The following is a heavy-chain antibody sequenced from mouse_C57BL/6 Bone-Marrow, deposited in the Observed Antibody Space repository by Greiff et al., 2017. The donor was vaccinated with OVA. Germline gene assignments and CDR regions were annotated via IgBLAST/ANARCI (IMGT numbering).Heavy chain of an antibody. D-gene: IGHD4-1*01. CDR1: GFTFSSYT. Sequence: EVKLMESGGGLVKPGGSLKLSCAASGFTFSSYTMSWVRQTPEKRLEWVATISGGGGNTYYPDSVKGRFTISRDNAKNTLYLQMSSLRSEDTALYYCARQGNWDSDFDVWGTGTTVTVSS. CDR3: ARQGNWDSDFDV. J-gene: IGHJ1*03. CDR2: ISGGGGNT. V-gene: IGHV5-9*01.